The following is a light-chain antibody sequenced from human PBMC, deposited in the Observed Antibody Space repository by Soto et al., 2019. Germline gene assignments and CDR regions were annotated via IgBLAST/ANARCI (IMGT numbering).Light chain of an antibody. J-gene: IGLJ3*02. CDR2: DIT. CDR1: SSDVGGYKY. CDR3: CSYTSSSTRV. V-gene: IGLV2-14*01. Sequence: QYALTQPASVSGSPGQSITISCTGTSSDVGGYKYVSWYQQHPGRAPKLMIYDITDRPSGVSYRFSGSKSGNTASLTISGLQAEDEATYYCCSYTSSSTRVFGGGTKLTVL.